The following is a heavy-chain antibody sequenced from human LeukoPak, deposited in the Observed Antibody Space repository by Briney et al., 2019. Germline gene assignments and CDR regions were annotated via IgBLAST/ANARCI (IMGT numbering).Heavy chain of an antibody. CDR2: ISADSSHI. CDR1: GFTFSSYS. D-gene: IGHD3-3*01. CDR3: ARDGYQVPTIFGTFDP. J-gene: IGHJ5*02. V-gene: IGHV3-21*01. Sequence: GGSLRLSWAPSGFTFSSYSMSWVRQPPGKGLEWVSLISADSSHIYYADSVKGRFTISRDNAKNSLFLQMNSLRAEDTAVYYCARDGYQVPTIFGTFDPWGQGTLVTVSS.